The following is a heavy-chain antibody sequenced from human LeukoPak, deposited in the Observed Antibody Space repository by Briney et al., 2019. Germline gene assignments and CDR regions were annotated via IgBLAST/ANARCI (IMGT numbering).Heavy chain of an antibody. D-gene: IGHD4-23*01. V-gene: IGHV3-73*01. J-gene: IGHJ4*02. CDR1: GFTFSSYA. CDR3: TILALSLDYGGGFDY. CDR2: IRSKANSYAT. Sequence: GGSLRLSCAASGFTFSSYAMSWVRQASGKGLEWVGRIRSKANSYATAYAASVKGRFTISRGDSKNTAYLQVNSLKTEDTAVYYCTILALSLDYGGGFDYWGQGTLVTVSS.